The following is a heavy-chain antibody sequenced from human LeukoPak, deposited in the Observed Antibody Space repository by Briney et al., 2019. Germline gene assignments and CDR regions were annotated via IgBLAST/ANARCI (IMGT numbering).Heavy chain of an antibody. CDR2: ISYDGSNK. V-gene: IGHV3-30*03. CDR3: ARYDSSGYFDY. CDR1: GFTFSSYS. J-gene: IGHJ4*02. D-gene: IGHD3-22*01. Sequence: GGSLRLSCAASGFTFSSYSMNWVRQAPGKGLEWVAVISYDGSNKYYADSVKGRFTISRDNSKNTLYLQMNSLRAEDTAVYYCARYDSSGYFDYWGQGTLVTVSS.